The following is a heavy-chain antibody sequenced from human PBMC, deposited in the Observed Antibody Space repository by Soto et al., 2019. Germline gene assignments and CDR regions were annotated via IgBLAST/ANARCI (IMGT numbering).Heavy chain of an antibody. CDR1: GFSFSRYG. Sequence: PGGSVRLSCAASGFSFSRYGIHWVRQAPGKGLEWVAVISKDGGDKEYAESVKGRCTISRENSKSTVYLQMNSLRVEDTAVYYCAKDGYKYKYYSDYWGQGTLVTVSS. J-gene: IGHJ4*02. V-gene: IGHV3-30*18. CDR3: AKDGYKYKYYSDY. CDR2: ISKDGGDK. D-gene: IGHD5-18*01.